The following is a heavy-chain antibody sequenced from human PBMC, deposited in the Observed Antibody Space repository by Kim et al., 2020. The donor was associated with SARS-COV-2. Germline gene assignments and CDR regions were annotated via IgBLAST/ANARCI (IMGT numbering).Heavy chain of an antibody. Sequence: GGSLRLSCAASGFTFSSYAMSWVRQAPGKGLEWVSAISGSGGSKYYADSVKGRFTISRDNSKNTLYLQMNSLRAEDTAVYYCAKDSGYYDFWSGYSMYFDHWGRGTVVRVPS. D-gene: IGHD3-3*01. J-gene: IGHJ4*02. CDR3: AKDSGYYDFWSGYSMYFDH. CDR1: GFTFSSYA. V-gene: IGHV3-23*01. CDR2: ISGSGGSK.